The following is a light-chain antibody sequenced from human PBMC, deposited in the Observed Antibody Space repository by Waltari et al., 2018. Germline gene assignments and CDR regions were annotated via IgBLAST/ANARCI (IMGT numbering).Light chain of an antibody. V-gene: IGKV3D-20*02. CDR3: QQLNSYRT. Sequence: ETVLTQSPGTLSLSPGERATLSCRASQSVASRHLAWYQQKPGQAPRLLIYDASSRATGIPDRFSGSGSGTDFTLTISGLQPEDFATYYCQQLNSYRTFGQGTKVDIK. CDR2: DAS. CDR1: QSVASRH. J-gene: IGKJ1*01.